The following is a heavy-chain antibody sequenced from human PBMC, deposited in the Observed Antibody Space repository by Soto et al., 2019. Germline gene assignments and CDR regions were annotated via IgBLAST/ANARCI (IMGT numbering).Heavy chain of an antibody. D-gene: IGHD2-2*01. CDR1: GFRFSGSA. CDR2: IRSKPNSYAT. V-gene: IGHV3-73*01. CDR3: TRTTAQFQLLSPPV. J-gene: IGHJ6*02. Sequence: VSVRLSCAASGFRFSGSAMHWVRQASGKGLEWVGRIRSKPNSYATSYAASVKGRFTISRDDSKNTAYLQMNSLKTEDTAVYYCTRTTAQFQLLSPPVWGQGTTVTVSS.